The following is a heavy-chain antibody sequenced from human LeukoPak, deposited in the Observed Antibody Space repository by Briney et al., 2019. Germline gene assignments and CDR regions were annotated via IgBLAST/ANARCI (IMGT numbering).Heavy chain of an antibody. V-gene: IGHV4-39*01. CDR1: GGSISSSSYY. Sequence: SETLSLTCTASGGSISSSSYYWGWIRQPPGKGLEWIGSIYYSGSTYYNPSLKSRVTISVDTSKNQFSLKLSSVTAADTAVYYCAHIAAAGTPGYWGQGTLVTVSS. CDR3: AHIAAAGTPGY. J-gene: IGHJ4*02. D-gene: IGHD6-13*01. CDR2: IYYSGST.